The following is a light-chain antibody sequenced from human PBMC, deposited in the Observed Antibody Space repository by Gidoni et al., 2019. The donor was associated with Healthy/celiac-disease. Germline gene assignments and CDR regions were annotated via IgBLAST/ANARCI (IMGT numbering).Light chain of an antibody. CDR3: QQSYSTPFT. CDR2: AAS. Sequence: DIQMTQSPSSRPPSVGDRVTITCRESQSISSYFNWYQQKPGKAPKLLIYAASSLQSGVPSRFSGSGSGTDFTLTISSLQPEDFATYYCQQSYSTPFTFGPGTKVDIK. CDR1: QSISSY. V-gene: IGKV1-39*01. J-gene: IGKJ3*01.